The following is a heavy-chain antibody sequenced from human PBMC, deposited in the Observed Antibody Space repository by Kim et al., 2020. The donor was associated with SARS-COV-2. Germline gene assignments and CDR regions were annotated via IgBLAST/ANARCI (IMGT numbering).Heavy chain of an antibody. Sequence: SETLSLTCTVSGGSISSSSYYWGWIRQPPGKGLEWIGSIYYSGSTYYNPSLKSRVTISVDTSKNQFSLKLSSVTAADTAVYYCARLGGYSSSWTYAFDI. J-gene: IGHJ3*02. V-gene: IGHV4-39*01. CDR1: GGSISSSSYY. D-gene: IGHD6-13*01. CDR3: ARLGGYSSSWTYAFDI. CDR2: IYYSGST.